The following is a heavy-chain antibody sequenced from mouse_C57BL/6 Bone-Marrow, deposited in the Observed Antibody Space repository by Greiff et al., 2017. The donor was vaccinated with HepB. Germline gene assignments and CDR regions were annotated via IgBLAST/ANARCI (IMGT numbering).Heavy chain of an antibody. CDR3: TIAPITTVVPVRFAY. Sequence: EVKLVESGTVLARPGASVKMSCKTSGYTFTSYWMHWVKQRPGQGLEWIGAIYPGNSDTSYNQKFKGKAKLTAVTSASAAYMELSSLTNEDSAIYYCTIAPITTVVPVRFAYWGQGTLVTVSA. CDR2: IYPGNSDT. V-gene: IGHV1-5*01. J-gene: IGHJ3*01. D-gene: IGHD1-1*01. CDR1: GYTFTSYW.